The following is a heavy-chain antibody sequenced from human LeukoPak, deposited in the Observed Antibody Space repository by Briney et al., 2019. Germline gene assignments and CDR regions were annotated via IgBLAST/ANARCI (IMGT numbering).Heavy chain of an antibody. D-gene: IGHD6-25*01. J-gene: IGHJ4*02. V-gene: IGHV1-18*01. CDR1: GFSFTSHG. Sequence: GASVKVSCKASGFSFTSHGFTWVRQAPGQGLEWMGWISAYNGKTEPAQKLQDRVTMTTDASTATVYMELRSLRSDDTAVYYCTRWGHSGRWPPEASDYWGQGTPVTVSS. CDR2: ISAYNGKT. CDR3: TRWGHSGRWPPEASDY.